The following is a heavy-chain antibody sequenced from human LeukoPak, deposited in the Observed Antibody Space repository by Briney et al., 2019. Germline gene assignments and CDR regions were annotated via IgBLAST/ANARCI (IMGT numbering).Heavy chain of an antibody. Sequence: PGRSLTLSCVASGFTLSNYAMHWVRQAPGKGLEWVAVISKEDTDKFYADSVKGRFTISRDNSKNTLYLQMNSLRAEDTAVYYCAREAARPLPSGLDYWGQGTLVTVSS. D-gene: IGHD5-12*01. CDR1: GFTLSNYA. CDR3: AREAARPLPSGLDY. V-gene: IGHV3-30*04. CDR2: ISKEDTDK. J-gene: IGHJ4*02.